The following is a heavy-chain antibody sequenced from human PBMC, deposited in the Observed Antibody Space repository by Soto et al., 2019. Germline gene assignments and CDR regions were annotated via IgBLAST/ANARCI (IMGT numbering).Heavy chain of an antibody. J-gene: IGHJ5*02. CDR2: IYYSGST. CDR1: GGSISSSSYY. V-gene: IGHV4-39*01. Sequence: QLQLQESGPGLVKPSETLSLTCTVSGGSISSSSYYWGWIRQPPGKGLEWIGSIYYSGSTYYNPSLKSRVTISVDTSKNQFSLKLSSVTAADTAVYYCARPVGGIQLWSYNWFDPWGQGTLVTVSS. D-gene: IGHD5-18*01. CDR3: ARPVGGIQLWSYNWFDP.